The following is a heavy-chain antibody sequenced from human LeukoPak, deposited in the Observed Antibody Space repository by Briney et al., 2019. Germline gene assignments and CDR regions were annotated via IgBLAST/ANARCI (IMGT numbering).Heavy chain of an antibody. CDR1: GFTVSSNY. J-gene: IGHJ6*02. CDR3: ASQYCSGGSCYSYYYYGMDV. V-gene: IGHV3-53*01. Sequence: GGSLRLSCAASGFTVSSNYMSWVRQAPGKGLEWVSVIYSGGSTYYADSVKGRFTISRDNSKNTLYLQMNSLRSEDTAVYYCASQYCSGGSCYSYYYYGMDVWGQGTTVTVSS. CDR2: IYSGGST. D-gene: IGHD2-15*01.